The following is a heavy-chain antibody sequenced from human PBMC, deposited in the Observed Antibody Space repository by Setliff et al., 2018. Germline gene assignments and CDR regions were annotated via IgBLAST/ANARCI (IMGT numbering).Heavy chain of an antibody. D-gene: IGHD3-22*01. V-gene: IGHV4-59*08. CDR3: ARQDRFYDRSVFVEYFQH. Sequence: PSETLSLTCSVSGGSISPYYWIWIRQSPGKGLEWIGYIFYSGSARYNPSLESRVTMSVDTSKNQISLTLTSVTAADTAVYYCARQDRFYDRSVFVEYFQHWGQGALVTVSS. CDR1: GGSISPYY. CDR2: IFYSGSA. J-gene: IGHJ1*01.